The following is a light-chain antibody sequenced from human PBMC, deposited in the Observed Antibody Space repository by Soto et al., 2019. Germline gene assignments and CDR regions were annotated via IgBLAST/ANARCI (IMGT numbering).Light chain of an antibody. Sequence: DLQMTQSPSALSASVGDRVTITCRASQDISNSLNWYQQKPGKAPKLLIFDASSVETGVPSRFSGSGSGTDSTFTITSLQPEDIATYHCQQYEDLPLTFGGGTKVEIK. CDR1: QDISNS. V-gene: IGKV1-33*01. CDR2: DAS. CDR3: QQYEDLPLT. J-gene: IGKJ4*01.